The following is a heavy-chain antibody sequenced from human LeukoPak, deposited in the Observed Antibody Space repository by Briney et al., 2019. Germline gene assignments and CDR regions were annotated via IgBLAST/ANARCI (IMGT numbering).Heavy chain of an antibody. CDR3: ASGGLMGATDSFSY. D-gene: IGHD1-26*01. J-gene: IGHJ4*02. V-gene: IGHV3-23*01. CDR1: GFTFSSYV. Sequence: PGGSLRLSCAASGFTFSSYVLTWVRQAPGKGLEWVSTISASGGGTYYADSVKGRFTISRDNSKNTLYLQMNSLRSDDTAVYYCASGGLMGATDSFSYWGQGTLVTVSS. CDR2: ISASGGGT.